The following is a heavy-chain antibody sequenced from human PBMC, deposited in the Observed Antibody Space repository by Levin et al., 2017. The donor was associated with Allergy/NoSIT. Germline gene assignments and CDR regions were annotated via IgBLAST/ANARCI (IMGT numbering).Heavy chain of an antibody. D-gene: IGHD3-10*01. V-gene: IGHV3-11*01. CDR2: ISSSGSTI. CDR3: ARDQKDYYGSGIATF. CDR1: GFTFSDYY. Sequence: GESLKISCAASGFTFSDYYMSWIRQAPGKGLEWVSYISSSGSTIYYADSVKGRFTISRDNAKNSLYLQMNSLRAEDTAVYYCARDQKDYYGSGIATFWGQGTLVTVSS. J-gene: IGHJ4*02.